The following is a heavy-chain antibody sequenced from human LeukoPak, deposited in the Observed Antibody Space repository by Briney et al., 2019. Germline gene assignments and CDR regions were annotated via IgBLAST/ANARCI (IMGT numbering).Heavy chain of an antibody. CDR2: ISSSSSTI. J-gene: IGHJ4*02. D-gene: IGHD5-12*01. CDR3: ARDRGPLDY. CDR1: GFTFSSYS. Sequence: GRSLRLSCAASGFTFSSYSMNWVRQAPGKGLEWVSYISSSSSTIYYADSVKGRFTISRDNAKNSLYLQMNSLTAEDTAVYYCARDRGPLDYWGQGTLVTVSS. V-gene: IGHV3-48*01.